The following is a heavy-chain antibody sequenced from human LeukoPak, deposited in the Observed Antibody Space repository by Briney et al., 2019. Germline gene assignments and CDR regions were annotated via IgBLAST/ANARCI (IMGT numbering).Heavy chain of an antibody. D-gene: IGHD6-6*01. J-gene: IGHJ3*02. Sequence: PGGSLRLSCAASGFTLSDYYMTWIRQAPGKGLEWVSYITPAGSTYYADSVKGRFTISRDNAKTSLFLQMSSLRADDTAVYYCARDLGPHRSSPNSGAFDIWGQGTMVTVSS. V-gene: IGHV3-11*04. CDR3: ARDLGPHRSSPNSGAFDI. CDR1: GFTLSDYY. CDR2: ITPAGST.